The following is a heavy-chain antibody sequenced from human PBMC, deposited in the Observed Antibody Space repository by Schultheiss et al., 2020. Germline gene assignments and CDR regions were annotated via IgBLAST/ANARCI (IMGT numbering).Heavy chain of an antibody. J-gene: IGHJ6*02. Sequence: GGSLRLSCAASGFTFSSYGMHWVRQAPGKGLEWVAVISYDGSNKYYADSVKGRFTISRDNSKNTLYLQMNSLRAEDTAVYYCAKVVTNYYYYGMDVWGQGTTVTVSS. CDR1: GFTFSSYG. CDR2: ISYDGSNK. V-gene: IGHV3-30*18. CDR3: AKVVTNYYYYGMDV. D-gene: IGHD2-21*02.